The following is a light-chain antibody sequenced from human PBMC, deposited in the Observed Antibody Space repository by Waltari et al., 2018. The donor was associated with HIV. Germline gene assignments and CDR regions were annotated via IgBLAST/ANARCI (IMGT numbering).Light chain of an antibody. CDR2: KES. J-gene: IGLJ3*02. CDR1: ALPNQY. Sequence: SYELTQPPSVSVSPGQTANITCSGDALPNQYSYWYRQKSGQAPVLVTCKESEGPAGIHERISGSTSGTTSTRTISGVQAEDEADDYCQSSDSSGSYWVFGGGTKLTVL. V-gene: IGLV3-25*03. CDR3: QSSDSSGSYWV.